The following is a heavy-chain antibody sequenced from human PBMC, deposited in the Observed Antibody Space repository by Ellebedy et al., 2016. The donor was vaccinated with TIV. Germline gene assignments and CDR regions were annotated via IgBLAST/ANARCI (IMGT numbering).Heavy chain of an antibody. CDR2: ISSSGNYR. D-gene: IGHD1-1*01. J-gene: IGHJ4*02. Sequence: ESLKISCAASGFPLSDYSLNWVRQAPGKVLECVASISSSGNYRYHGDSVKGRFTISRDNAKNSLYLQMNSMRAEDTAGYYCAREKAGHKWNDGFDSWGQGTLVTVSS. CDR3: AREKAGHKWNDGFDS. V-gene: IGHV3-21*01. CDR1: GFPLSDYS.